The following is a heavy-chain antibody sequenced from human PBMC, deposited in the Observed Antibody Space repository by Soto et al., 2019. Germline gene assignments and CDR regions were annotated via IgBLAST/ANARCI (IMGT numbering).Heavy chain of an antibody. J-gene: IGHJ4*02. CDR3: ARGKGRSWYEG. V-gene: IGHV3-66*01. D-gene: IGHD6-13*01. CDR2: IFSGGST. Sequence: EVQLVESGGGLVQPGGSLRLSCAASGFSVSSNYMSWVRQAPGKGLERVAVIFSGGSTYYADSVKGRFIISRDNSKNTLWLQMNSLRDEDTAVYYCARGKGRSWYEGWVQGTLVTVSS. CDR1: GFSVSSNY.